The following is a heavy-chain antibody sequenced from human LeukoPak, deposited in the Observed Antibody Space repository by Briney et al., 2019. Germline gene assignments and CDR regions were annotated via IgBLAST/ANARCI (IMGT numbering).Heavy chain of an antibody. CDR2: IIPIPGIA. V-gene: IGHV1-69*02. Sequence: SVKVSCKASGGTFSSYTISWVRQAPGQGLERMGRIIPIPGIANYAQKFQGRVTITADKSTSTAYMELSSLRSEDTAVYYCASAIVVVPAAILFQHWGQGTLVTVSS. J-gene: IGHJ1*01. D-gene: IGHD2-2*02. CDR3: ASAIVVVPAAILFQH. CDR1: GGTFSSYT.